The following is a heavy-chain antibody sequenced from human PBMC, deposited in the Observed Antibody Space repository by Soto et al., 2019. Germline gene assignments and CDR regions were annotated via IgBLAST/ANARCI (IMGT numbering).Heavy chain of an antibody. CDR1: GFTFSSYS. V-gene: IGHV3-21*01. Sequence: PGGFLRLSCAASGFTFSSYSMNWVRQAPGKGLEWVSSISSSSSYIYYADSVKGRFTISRDNAKNSLYLQMNSLRAEDTAVYYCARDLRFGELLEYYGMDVWGQGTTVTVSS. D-gene: IGHD3-10*01. CDR3: ARDLRFGELLEYYGMDV. CDR2: ISSSSSYI. J-gene: IGHJ6*02.